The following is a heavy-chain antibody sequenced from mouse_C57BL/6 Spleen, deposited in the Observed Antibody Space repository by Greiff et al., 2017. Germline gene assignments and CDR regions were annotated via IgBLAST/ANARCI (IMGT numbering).Heavy chain of an antibody. D-gene: IGHD1-1*01. V-gene: IGHV1-69*01. CDR1: GYTFTSYW. J-gene: IGHJ4*01. CDR2: IDPSDSYT. CDR3: ARGITTVVATDY. Sequence: QVQLQQPGAELVMPGASVKLSCKASGYTFTSYWMHWVKQRPGQGLEWIGEIDPSDSYTNYNQKFKGKSTLTVNKSSSTAYMQLSSLTSEDSAVYYCARGITTVVATDYWGQGTSVTVSS.